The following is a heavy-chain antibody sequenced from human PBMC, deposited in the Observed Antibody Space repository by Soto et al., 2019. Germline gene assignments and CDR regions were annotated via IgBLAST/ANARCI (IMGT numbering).Heavy chain of an antibody. J-gene: IGHJ4*02. D-gene: IGHD3-9*01. V-gene: IGHV3-48*03. CDR2: ISDYSRSR. Sequence: VGSLRLSCAASGFSFSSFEMDWVRQAPGKGLEWVSSISDYSRSRHYADSVKGRFTISRDNARNSLFLLMSSLRAEDTAIYYCARVPLTGPYFFDFWGQGTLVTVSS. CDR1: GFSFSSFE. CDR3: ARVPLTGPYFFDF.